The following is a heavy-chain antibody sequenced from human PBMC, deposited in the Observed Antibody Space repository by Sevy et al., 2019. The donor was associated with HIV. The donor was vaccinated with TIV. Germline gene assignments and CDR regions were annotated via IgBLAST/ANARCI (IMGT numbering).Heavy chain of an antibody. J-gene: IGHJ3*02. CDR1: GFTFSSYA. CDR2: ISYDGSNK. CDR3: AAVTFGGFDAFDI. V-gene: IGHV3-30-3*01. Sequence: GGSLRLSCADSGFTFSSYAMHWVRQAPGKGLEWVAVISYDGSNKHYADSVKGRFTISRDNSKNTLYLQMKSLRAEDTAVYYCAAVTFGGFDAFDIWGQGTMVTVSS. D-gene: IGHD3-16*01.